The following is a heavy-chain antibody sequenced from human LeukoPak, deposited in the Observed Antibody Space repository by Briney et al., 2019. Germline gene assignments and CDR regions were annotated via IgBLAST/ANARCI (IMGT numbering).Heavy chain of an antibody. D-gene: IGHD6-13*01. CDR2: IYYSGNT. Sequence: SETLSLTCTVSGGSIISNTFYWGWIRQPPGKGLEWIGSIYYSGNTYYNPSLKSRVTISVDTSKNQFSLKLSSVTAADTAVYYCARVRAAADLYYYYYYMDVWGKGTTVTVSS. V-gene: IGHV4-39*07. CDR1: GGSIISNTFY. CDR3: ARVRAAADLYYYYYYMDV. J-gene: IGHJ6*03.